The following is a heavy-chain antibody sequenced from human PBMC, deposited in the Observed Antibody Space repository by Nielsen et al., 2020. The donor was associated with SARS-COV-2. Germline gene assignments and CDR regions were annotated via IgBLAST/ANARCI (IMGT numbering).Heavy chain of an antibody. V-gene: IGHV5-51*01. J-gene: IGHJ4*02. CDR1: GYSFSTYW. CDR3: ARQAGEAVGAIDY. CDR2: IYPGDSDA. Sequence: GESLKISCKGSGYSFSTYWIGWVRQMPGKGLEWMGIIYPGDSDARYSPSFQGQVTFSADKSINTAYLQWSSLKASDTAMFYCARQAGEAVGAIDYWGQGTLVTVSS. D-gene: IGHD1-26*01.